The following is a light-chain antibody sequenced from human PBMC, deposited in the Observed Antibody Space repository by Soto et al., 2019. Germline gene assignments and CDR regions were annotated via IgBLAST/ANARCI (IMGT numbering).Light chain of an antibody. CDR2: GAS. CDR1: QSISSW. V-gene: IGKV1-39*01. CDR3: QQTYSMPWT. Sequence: DIQMTQSPSTLSASVGDRVTITCRASQSISSWLAWYQQKPGKAPNLLIYGASSLQSGVPSRFSGSASGTDFTLTISSLQPEDSATYYCQQTYSMPWTFGQGTKVEI. J-gene: IGKJ1*01.